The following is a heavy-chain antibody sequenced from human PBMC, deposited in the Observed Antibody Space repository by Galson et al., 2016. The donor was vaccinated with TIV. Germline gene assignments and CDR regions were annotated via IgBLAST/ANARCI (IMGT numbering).Heavy chain of an antibody. CDR1: GFTFTSHS. V-gene: IGHV3-21*01. Sequence: LRLSCAASGFTFTSHSMNWVRQAPGKGLEWVSSISTYSSYIYYADSVKGRFTISRDNAKNSLYLQMNSLRAEDTAVYYCARDDGYGRSYPDAFDLWGQGTMVTVSS. CDR3: ARDDGYGRSYPDAFDL. CDR2: ISTYSSYI. J-gene: IGHJ3*01. D-gene: IGHD3-16*02.